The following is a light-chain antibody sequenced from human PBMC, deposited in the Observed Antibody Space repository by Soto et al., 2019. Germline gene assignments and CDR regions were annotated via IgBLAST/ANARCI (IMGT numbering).Light chain of an antibody. V-gene: IGLV2-8*01. CDR1: SSDIGTYDY. J-gene: IGLJ1*01. Sequence: QSVMTQPPSASGSPGQSVTISCTGTSSDIGTYDYVSWYQHLPDKAPKLIIYEVSKRPSGVPDRFSGSKSGNTASLTVSGLQAEDEGDYYCCSYGGANNSYVYAPAPKVTVL. CDR3: CSYGGANNSYV. CDR2: EVS.